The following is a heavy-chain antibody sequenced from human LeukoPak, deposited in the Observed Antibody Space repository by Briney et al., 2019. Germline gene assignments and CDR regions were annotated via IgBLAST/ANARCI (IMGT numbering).Heavy chain of an antibody. D-gene: IGHD3-10*01. J-gene: IGHJ5*02. CDR2: INPNSGGT. Sequence: ASVKVSCKASGYTFTSYDINWVRQAPGQGLEWMGWINPNSGGTNYAQKFQGRVTMTRDTSISTAYMELSRLRSDDTAVYYCARDGSGSTGYNWFDPWGQGTLVTVSS. V-gene: IGHV1-2*02. CDR1: GYTFTSYD. CDR3: ARDGSGSTGYNWFDP.